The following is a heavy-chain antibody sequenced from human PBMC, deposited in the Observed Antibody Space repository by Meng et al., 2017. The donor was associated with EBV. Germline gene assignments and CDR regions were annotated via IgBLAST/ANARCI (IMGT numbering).Heavy chain of an antibody. Sequence: QVQLQESGPGLVKPSETLSLTCTLSGGSVNNERYYWGWIRQPPGKGLEYIGYIYYTGSTNYNSSLKSRVTISLDKSKNQFSLKLTSLTAADTAIYYCARGDYTNYPRWSDPWGQGTLVTVSS. CDR1: GGSVNNERYY. J-gene: IGHJ5*02. V-gene: IGHV4-61*01. CDR3: ARGDYTNYPRWSDP. CDR2: IYYTGST. D-gene: IGHD4-11*01.